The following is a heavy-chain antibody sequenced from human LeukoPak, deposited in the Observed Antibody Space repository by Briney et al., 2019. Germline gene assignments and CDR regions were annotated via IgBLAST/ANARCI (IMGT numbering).Heavy chain of an antibody. CDR1: GFTVSSNY. Sequence: GGSLRLSCAASGFTVSSNYMSWVRQASGKGLEWVSVIYSGGSTYYADSVKGRFTISRDNSKNTLYLQMNSLRAEDTAVYYCARDPHYYDSSGYYGNDGMDVWGQGTTVTVSS. D-gene: IGHD3-22*01. CDR3: ARDPHYYDSSGYYGNDGMDV. CDR2: IYSGGST. J-gene: IGHJ6*02. V-gene: IGHV3-66*01.